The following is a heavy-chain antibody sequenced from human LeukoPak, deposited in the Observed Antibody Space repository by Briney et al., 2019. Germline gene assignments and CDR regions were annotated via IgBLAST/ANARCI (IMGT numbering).Heavy chain of an antibody. CDR2: IYPGNADA. CDR1: GYSLINHW. V-gene: IGHV5-51*01. Sequence: GESLKISCKASGYSLINHWIGWVRQMPGKGLDWMGIIYPGNADATYSTSFQGQVTISADKSTTTVYLQWSSLKASDTAMYYCARRGSYDNSGYSFDYWGQGTLVTVSS. CDR3: ARRGSYDNSGYSFDY. J-gene: IGHJ4*02. D-gene: IGHD3-22*01.